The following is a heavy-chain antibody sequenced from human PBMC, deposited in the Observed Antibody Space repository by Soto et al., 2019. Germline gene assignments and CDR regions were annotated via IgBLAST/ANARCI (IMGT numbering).Heavy chain of an antibody. J-gene: IGHJ4*02. CDR3: ARETYGDYVGYFDT. V-gene: IGHV4-4*02. CDR2: VYHSGTT. CDR1: GGSISSSDW. Sequence: SETLCLTCAVSGGSISSSDWWSWVRQPPGKGLEWVGEVYHSGTTHYNPSLKSRVIISVDRSKNQFSLKVRSVTAADTAVYYCARETYGDYVGYFDTRGQGIQVTVPS. D-gene: IGHD4-17*01.